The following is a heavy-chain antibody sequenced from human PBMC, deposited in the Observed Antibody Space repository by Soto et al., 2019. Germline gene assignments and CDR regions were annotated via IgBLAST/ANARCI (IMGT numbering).Heavy chain of an antibody. J-gene: IGHJ4*02. V-gene: IGHV4-31*03. CDR1: GGSITSGGYY. CDR3: ARDGGYGSGSYRFDY. D-gene: IGHD3-10*01. Sequence: QVQLQESGPGLVKPSQTLSLTCTVSGGSITSGGYYWNWIRRHPGKGLEWSGYIYYSGTASYNPSLNSRLTISVATSKTQSSLKLCSVTAADTAVYFSARDGGYGSGSYRFDYWGQGALVTVSS. CDR2: IYYSGTA.